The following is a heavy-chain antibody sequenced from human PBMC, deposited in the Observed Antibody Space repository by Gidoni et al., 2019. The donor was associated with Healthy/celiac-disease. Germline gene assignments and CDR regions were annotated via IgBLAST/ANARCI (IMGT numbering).Heavy chain of an antibody. CDR2: ITPIFGTA. CDR3: ARGYYYDSSGYPWYFDL. J-gene: IGHJ2*01. Sequence: QVQLVQSGAEVKKPGSSVKVSCKASGGTFSSYAISWVRQAPGQGLEWMGGITPIFGTANYAQKFQGRVTITADESTSTAYMELSSLRSEDTAVYYCARGYYYDSSGYPWYFDLWGRGTLVTVSS. CDR1: GGTFSSYA. D-gene: IGHD3-22*01. V-gene: IGHV1-69*01.